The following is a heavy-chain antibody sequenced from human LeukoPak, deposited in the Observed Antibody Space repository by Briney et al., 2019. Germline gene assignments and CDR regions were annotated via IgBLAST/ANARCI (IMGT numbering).Heavy chain of an antibody. J-gene: IGHJ5*02. Sequence: PSETLSLTCSASGGSIISSSYYWGWIRQPPGKGLEWMGSIYYSGSTYYNPSLKSRVTISVDTSKNQFSLKLSSVTAADTAVYYCARLEGFYSNCFDPWGQGTLVTVSS. V-gene: IGHV4-39*01. CDR1: GGSIISSSYY. D-gene: IGHD3-22*01. CDR3: ARLEGFYSNCFDP. CDR2: IYYSGST.